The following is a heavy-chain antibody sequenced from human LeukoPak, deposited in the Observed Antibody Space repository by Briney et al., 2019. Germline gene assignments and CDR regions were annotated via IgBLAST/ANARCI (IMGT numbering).Heavy chain of an antibody. J-gene: IGHJ4*02. D-gene: IGHD3-22*01. CDR1: GGSIVTSTYN. Sequence: PSETLSLTCTVSGGSIVTSTYNWGWVRQPPGKGLEWIGSIYYSGTTYYNPSLKSRVTISIDTSKNQFSLKLTSVTAAATAVYYCARIYYSDSSVYYYFDYWGQGSLVTVSS. CDR2: IYYSGTT. CDR3: ARIYYSDSSVYYYFDY. V-gene: IGHV4-39*01.